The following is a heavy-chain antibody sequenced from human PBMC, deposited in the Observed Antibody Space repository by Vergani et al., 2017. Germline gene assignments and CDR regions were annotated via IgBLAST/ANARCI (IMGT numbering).Heavy chain of an antibody. J-gene: IGHJ2*01. CDR3: ARDSRITICGVVIQEPWYFDL. V-gene: IGHV3-30*04. CDR1: GFTFSSYA. D-gene: IGHD3-3*01. Sequence: QVQLVESGGGVVQPGRSLRLSCAASGFTFSSYAMHWVRQAPGKGLEWVAVISYDGSNKYYADSVKGRFTISRDNSKNTLYLQMNSLRAEDTAVYYCARDSRITICGVVIQEPWYFDLWGRGTLVTVSS. CDR2: ISYDGSNK.